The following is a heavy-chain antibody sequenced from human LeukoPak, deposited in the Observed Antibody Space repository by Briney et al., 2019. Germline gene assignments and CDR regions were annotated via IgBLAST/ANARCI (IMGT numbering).Heavy chain of an antibody. Sequence: GGSLRLSCAASRFTVGSNYMTWVRQAAGKGLEWVSVIYSGGSTYYADSVKGRFTISRDNSKNTLYLQMNSLRAEDTAVYYCATIDYWGQGTLVTVSS. CDR1: RFTVGSNY. CDR3: ATIDY. J-gene: IGHJ4*02. V-gene: IGHV3-66*01. CDR2: IYSGGST.